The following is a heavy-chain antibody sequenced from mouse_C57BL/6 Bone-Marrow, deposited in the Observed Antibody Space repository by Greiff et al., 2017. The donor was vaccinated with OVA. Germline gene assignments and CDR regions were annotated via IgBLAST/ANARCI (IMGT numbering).Heavy chain of an antibody. Sequence: VQRVESGAELARPGASVKLSCKASGYTFTSYGISWVKQRTGQGLEWIGEIYPRSGNTYYNEKFKGKATLTADKSSSTAYMELRSLTSEDSAVYFCARDTTVVAPFAYWGQGTLVTVSA. J-gene: IGHJ3*01. CDR2: IYPRSGNT. CDR3: ARDTTVVAPFAY. V-gene: IGHV1-81*01. CDR1: GYTFTSYG. D-gene: IGHD1-1*01.